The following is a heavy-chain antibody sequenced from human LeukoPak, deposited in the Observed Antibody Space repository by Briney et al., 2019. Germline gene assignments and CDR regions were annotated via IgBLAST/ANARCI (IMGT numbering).Heavy chain of an antibody. J-gene: IGHJ4*02. CDR3: ARAINYGSGSYYLFDH. CDR2: ISVYNGNI. D-gene: IGHD3-10*01. CDR1: GYSFISYG. Sequence: GASVKVSCKASGYSFISYGISWVRQAPGQGLDWMGWISVYNGNIHYAQKFQGRVTVTTDTSTNTAYMALRSLRSDDTAVYYCARAINYGSGSYYLFDHWGQGTLVTVSS. V-gene: IGHV1-18*01.